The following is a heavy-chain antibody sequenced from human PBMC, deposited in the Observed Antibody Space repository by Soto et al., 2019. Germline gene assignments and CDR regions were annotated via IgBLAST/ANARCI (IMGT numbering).Heavy chain of an antibody. D-gene: IGHD3-22*01. Sequence: GGSLRLSCAASGFTFSDYYMSWIRQAPGKGLEWVSYISSSGSTIHYADSVKGRFTISRDNAKNSLYLQMNSLRAEDTAVYYCARVEYYYDSSGYYGYYYYGMDVWGQGTTVTVSS. J-gene: IGHJ6*02. V-gene: IGHV3-11*01. CDR3: ARVEYYYDSSGYYGYYYYGMDV. CDR1: GFTFSDYY. CDR2: ISSSGSTI.